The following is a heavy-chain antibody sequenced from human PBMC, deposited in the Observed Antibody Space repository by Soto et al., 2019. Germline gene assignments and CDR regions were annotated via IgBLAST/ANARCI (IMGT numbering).Heavy chain of an antibody. V-gene: IGHV3-48*03. Sequence: GGSLRLSCTTSGFTFSDYEMNWVRQAPGKGLEWVSHISSSGSIIYYADSVKGRFTISRDNAKNSLSLQMTSLRLDDTGLYYCARGNSGYDPSCDYWGQGTLVTVSS. CDR1: GFTFSDYE. D-gene: IGHD5-12*01. CDR3: ARGNSGYDPSCDY. CDR2: ISSSGSII. J-gene: IGHJ4*01.